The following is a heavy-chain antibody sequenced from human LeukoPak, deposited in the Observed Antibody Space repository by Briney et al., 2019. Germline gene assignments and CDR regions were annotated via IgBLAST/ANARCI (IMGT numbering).Heavy chain of an antibody. V-gene: IGHV1-3*01. Sequence: ASVKVSCKASGYTFTSYAMHWVRQAPGQRLEWMGWINAGNGNTKYSQKFQGRVTITRDTSASTAYMELSSLRSEDTAVYYCARVVGLLWFGESFIFDYWGQGTLVTVSS. CDR1: GYTFTSYA. CDR2: INAGNGNT. D-gene: IGHD3-10*01. J-gene: IGHJ4*02. CDR3: ARVVGLLWFGESFIFDY.